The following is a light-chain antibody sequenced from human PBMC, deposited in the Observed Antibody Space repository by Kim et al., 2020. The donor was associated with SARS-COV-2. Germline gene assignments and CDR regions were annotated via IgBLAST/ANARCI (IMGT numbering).Light chain of an antibody. CDR2: FDS. CDR1: KIETTS. J-gene: IGLJ2*01. V-gene: IGLV3-21*03. Sequence: TEKTAKIPSRGNKIETTSVHWCRQKPGQAPVLVVYFDSDRPSGIPEQFSGSISGNTATLTISRVEAGDEADYYCQVWHSSSGHVVFGGGTKLTV. CDR3: QVWHSSSGHVV.